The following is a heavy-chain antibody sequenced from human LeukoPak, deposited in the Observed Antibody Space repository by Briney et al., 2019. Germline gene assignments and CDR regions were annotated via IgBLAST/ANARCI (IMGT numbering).Heavy chain of an antibody. J-gene: IGHJ4*02. D-gene: IGHD5-18*01. Sequence: GGSLRLSCAASGFTFSDYYMSWIRQAPGRGLEWVSVMYSGGTTSYADSVKGRFTISRDNSKNTVSLQMNSLRIDDTAVYYCAREGYSSGSRTGIDYWGQGTLVTVSS. V-gene: IGHV3-66*02. CDR1: GFTFSDYY. CDR2: MYSGGTT. CDR3: AREGYSSGSRTGIDY.